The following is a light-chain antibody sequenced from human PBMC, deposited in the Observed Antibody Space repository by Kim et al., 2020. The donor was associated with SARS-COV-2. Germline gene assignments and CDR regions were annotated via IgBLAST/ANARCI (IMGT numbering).Light chain of an antibody. CDR1: ALPKQY. CDR2: NDT. Sequence: SYELTQPPSVSVSPGQTARITCSGDALPKQYAYWYQQKPGQAPVLVIYNDTDRPSGIPERFSGSSSGTTVTFTISGVQAADEADYYCQSADSSGTWVFGGGTQLTVL. CDR3: QSADSSGTWV. V-gene: IGLV3-25*03. J-gene: IGLJ3*02.